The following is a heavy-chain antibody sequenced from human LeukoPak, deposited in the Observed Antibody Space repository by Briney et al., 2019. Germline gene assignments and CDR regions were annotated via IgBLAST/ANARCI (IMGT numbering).Heavy chain of an antibody. CDR2: INSDGSST. CDR3: ARVGIWVAAAGYDY. D-gene: IGHD6-13*01. J-gene: IGHJ4*02. V-gene: IGHV3-74*01. Sequence: GGSLRLSCAASGFTFSSYWMHWVRQAPGKGLVWVSRINSDGSSTSYADSVKGRFTISRDNPKNTLYLQMNSLRAEDTAVYYCARVGIWVAAAGYDYWGQGTLVTVSS. CDR1: GFTFSSYW.